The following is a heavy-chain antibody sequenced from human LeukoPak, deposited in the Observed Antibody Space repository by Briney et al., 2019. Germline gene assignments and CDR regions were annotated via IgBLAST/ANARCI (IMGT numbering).Heavy chain of an antibody. CDR3: ARGGGVSVGRPENWFDP. V-gene: IGHV3-21*01. Sequence: PGGSLRLSCAASGFTFSSYSMNWVRQAPGKGLEWVSSIRSSSSYIYYADSVKGRFTISRDNAKNSLYLQMNSLRAEDTAVYYCARGGGVSVGRPENWFDPWGQGTLVTVSS. D-gene: IGHD1-26*01. J-gene: IGHJ5*02. CDR2: IRSSSSYI. CDR1: GFTFSSYS.